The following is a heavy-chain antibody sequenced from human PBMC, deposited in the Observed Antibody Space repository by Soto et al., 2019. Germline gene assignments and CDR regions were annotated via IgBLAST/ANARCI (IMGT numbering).Heavy chain of an antibody. D-gene: IGHD2-8*02. CDR2: ISFDGSNE. CDR3: AREKCTGSRCSPAIVY. Sequence: GGSLRLSCAASGFTFSRYAMHWVRQAPGKGLEWVAAISFDGSNEYYVDSVKGRITISRDNSKNTVSLQMNTLRLEDTAVYYCAREKCTGSRCSPAIVYCCLGLLVTVSS. V-gene: IGHV3-30-3*01. CDR1: GFTFSRYA. J-gene: IGHJ4*02.